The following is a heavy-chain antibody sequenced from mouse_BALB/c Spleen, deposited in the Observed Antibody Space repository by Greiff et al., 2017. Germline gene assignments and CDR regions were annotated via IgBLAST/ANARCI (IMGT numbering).Heavy chain of an antibody. Sequence: QVQLQQSGAELVRPGVSVKLSCKASGYTFTSYWINWVKQRPGQGLEWIGNIYPSDSYTNYNQKFKDKATLTVDKSSSTAYMQLSSPTSEDSAVYYCTRYYRYAMDYWGQGTSVTVSS. V-gene: IGHV1-69*02. CDR1: GYTFTSYW. D-gene: IGHD2-14*01. CDR3: TRYYRYAMDY. J-gene: IGHJ4*01. CDR2: IYPSDSYT.